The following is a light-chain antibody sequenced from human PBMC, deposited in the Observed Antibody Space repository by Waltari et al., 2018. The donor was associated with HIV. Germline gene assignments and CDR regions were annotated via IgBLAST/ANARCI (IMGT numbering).Light chain of an antibody. CDR1: SVRSYY. CDR2: GKN. Sequence: STELTQDPAVSVALGQTVRSTCQGASVRSYYASWYQQKPGHAPALVIYGKNNRPSGIPDRFSGSTSGNTASLTITGAQAEDEADYYCNSRDNSSKHYVFGSGTKVTVL. V-gene: IGLV3-19*01. J-gene: IGLJ1*01. CDR3: NSRDNSSKHYV.